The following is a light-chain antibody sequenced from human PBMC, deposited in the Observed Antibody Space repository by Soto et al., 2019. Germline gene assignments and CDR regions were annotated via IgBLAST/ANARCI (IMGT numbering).Light chain of an antibody. Sequence: QSALTQPPSASGSPGQSVTISCAGTYSDIGDYNYVSWYQQHPDKVPKLIIYEVTKRPSGVPDRFSGSKSGYTASLTVSDLQPADEDVYSWSSYTGTNSNVIFGGGTKLTAL. CDR2: EVT. V-gene: IGLV2-8*01. CDR1: YSDIGDYNY. CDR3: SSYTGTNSNVI. J-gene: IGLJ2*01.